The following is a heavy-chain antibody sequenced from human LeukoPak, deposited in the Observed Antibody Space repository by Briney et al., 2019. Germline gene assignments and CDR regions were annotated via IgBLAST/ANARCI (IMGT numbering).Heavy chain of an antibody. CDR1: GFTFSSHW. CDR3: ARDEVGATQIAY. D-gene: IGHD1-26*01. CDR2: INGDGSSV. J-gene: IGHJ4*02. Sequence: GGSLRLSCEASGFTFSSHWMHWVRQVPGKGLVWVSNINGDGSSVGYADSVKGRFAVSRDNAKNTLYLHMSSLRAEDTAVYYCARDEVGATQIAYWGQGTLVTVSS. V-gene: IGHV3-74*01.